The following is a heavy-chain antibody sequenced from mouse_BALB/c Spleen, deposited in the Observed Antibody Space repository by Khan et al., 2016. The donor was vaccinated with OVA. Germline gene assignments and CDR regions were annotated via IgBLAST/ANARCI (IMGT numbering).Heavy chain of an antibody. V-gene: IGHV1-77*01. CDR2: IYPGIGNT. D-gene: IGHD4-1*01. J-gene: IGHJ3*01. Sequence: QVQLQQSGAELARPGASVKLSCKASGYTFTDYYINWVRQRTGQGLEWIGDIYPGIGNTYYNEKFKGKATLTADKSSSTAYMQLISLTSEDSAVYFCARSGTGSFLYWGQGTLVTVSA. CDR3: ARSGTGSFLY. CDR1: GYTFTDYY.